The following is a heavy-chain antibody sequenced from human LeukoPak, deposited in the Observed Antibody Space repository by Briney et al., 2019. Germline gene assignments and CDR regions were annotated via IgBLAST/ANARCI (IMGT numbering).Heavy chain of an antibody. CDR2: ISGSGGST. CDR1: KFTFSSYS. Sequence: GGSLRLSCAASKFTFSSYSMNWVRQAPGKGLEWVSAISGSGGSTYYADSVKGRFTISRDNSKNTLYLQMNSLRAEDTAVYYCAKANYDILTGLFYYYYMDVWGKGTTVTVSS. J-gene: IGHJ6*03. D-gene: IGHD3-9*01. V-gene: IGHV3-23*01. CDR3: AKANYDILTGLFYYYYMDV.